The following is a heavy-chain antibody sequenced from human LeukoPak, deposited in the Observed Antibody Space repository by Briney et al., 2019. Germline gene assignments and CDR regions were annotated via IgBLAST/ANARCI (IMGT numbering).Heavy chain of an antibody. CDR1: GGSIRSSSYY. J-gene: IGHJ4*02. CDR2: IYYSGST. V-gene: IGHV4-39*07. CDR3: ARGLGSSKPATPSYYFDY. D-gene: IGHD6-13*01. Sequence: SETLSLTCTVSGGSIRSSSYYWGWIRQPPGKGLEWIGSIYYSGSTYYNPSLKSRVTISVDTSKNQFSLKLSSVTAADTAVYYCARGLGSSKPATPSYYFDYWGQGTLVTVSS.